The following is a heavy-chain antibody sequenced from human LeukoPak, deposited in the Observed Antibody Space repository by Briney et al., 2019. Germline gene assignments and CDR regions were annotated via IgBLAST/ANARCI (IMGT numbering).Heavy chain of an antibody. CDR2: IGTAGDT. CDR1: GFTFSNYD. J-gene: IGHJ4*02. Sequence: PGGSLRLACVTSGFTFSNYDMHWVRQGTGKGLEWVSGIGTAGDTYYSGSVKGRFTISRENAKNSLYLQMNSLRAGDTAVYYCARGDFWSGSSDYWGQGTLVTVSS. V-gene: IGHV3-13*01. D-gene: IGHD3-3*01. CDR3: ARGDFWSGSSDY.